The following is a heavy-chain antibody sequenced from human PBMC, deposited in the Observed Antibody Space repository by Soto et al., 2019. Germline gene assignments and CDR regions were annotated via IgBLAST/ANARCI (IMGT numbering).Heavy chain of an antibody. CDR1: GFTFDDYT. D-gene: IGHD6-6*01. Sequence: PGGSLRLSCAASGFTFDDYTMHWVRQAPGKGLEWVSLISWDGGSTYYADSVKGRFTISRDNSKNSLYLQMNSLRTEDTALYYCAKDIKSIAAPDYCYYGMDVWGQGT. J-gene: IGHJ6*02. CDR2: ISWDGGST. CDR3: AKDIKSIAAPDYCYYGMDV. V-gene: IGHV3-43*01.